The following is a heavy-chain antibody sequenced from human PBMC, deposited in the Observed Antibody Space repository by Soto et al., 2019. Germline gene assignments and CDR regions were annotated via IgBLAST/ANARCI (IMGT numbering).Heavy chain of an antibody. CDR1: GFTFSSYG. Sequence: GGSLRLSCAASGFTFSSYGMHWVRQAPGKGLEWVAVISYDGSNKYYADSVKGRFTISRDNSKNTLYLQMNSLRAEDTAVYYCAKDQGQWLPDYYGMDVWGQGTTVTAP. D-gene: IGHD6-19*01. J-gene: IGHJ6*02. CDR3: AKDQGQWLPDYYGMDV. V-gene: IGHV3-30*18. CDR2: ISYDGSNK.